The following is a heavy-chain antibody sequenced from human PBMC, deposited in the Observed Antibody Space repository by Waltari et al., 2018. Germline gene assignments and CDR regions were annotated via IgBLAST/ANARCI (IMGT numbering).Heavy chain of an antibody. D-gene: IGHD3-3*01. J-gene: IGHJ3*02. V-gene: IGHV3-48*03. Sequence: EVLLEESGGGLVQPGGSLRLSCVASGFSVSTSEMNWVRQAPGKGLEWVSYVSSSGSDITYADSVKGRFTIFRDNAKNSLYLQMNSLRVEDTAVYYCASEGVITTRDAFDIWGQGTMVTVSS. CDR1: GFSVSTSE. CDR2: VSSSGSDI. CDR3: ASEGVITTRDAFDI.